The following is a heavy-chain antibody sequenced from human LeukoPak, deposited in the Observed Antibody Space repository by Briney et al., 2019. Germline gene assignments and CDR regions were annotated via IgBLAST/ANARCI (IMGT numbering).Heavy chain of an antibody. CDR3: ARVTGYRIEDYFDY. CDR1: GGSISSYY. CDR2: IYYSGST. V-gene: IGHV4-59*01. Sequence: SETLSLTCTVSGGSISSYYWSWIRQPPGKGLEWIGHIYYSGSTNYNPSLKSRVTISVETSKNEFSLKLRSVTAADTAVYYCARVTGYRIEDYFDYWGQGTLVTVSS. J-gene: IGHJ4*02. D-gene: IGHD6-13*01.